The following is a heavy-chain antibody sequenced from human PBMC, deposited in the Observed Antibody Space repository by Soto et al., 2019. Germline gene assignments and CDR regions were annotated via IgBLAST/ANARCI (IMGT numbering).Heavy chain of an antibody. CDR2: IIPIFGTA. CDR1: GGTFSSYA. V-gene: IGHV1-69*13. J-gene: IGHJ6*02. Sequence: GASVKVSCKASGGTFSSYAISWVRQAPGQGLEWMGGIIPIFGTANYAQKFQGRVTITADESTSTAYMELSSLRSEDTAVYYCARSYYDFWSGYYKKSSGGDYYYYGMDVRGQGTTLTVPS. CDR3: ARSYYDFWSGYYKKSSGGDYYYYGMDV. D-gene: IGHD3-3*01.